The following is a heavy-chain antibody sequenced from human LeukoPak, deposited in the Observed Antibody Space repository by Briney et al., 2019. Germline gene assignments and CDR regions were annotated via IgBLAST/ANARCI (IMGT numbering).Heavy chain of an antibody. CDR1: GGSFSGYY. CDR2: INHSGST. Sequence: SETLSLTCAVYGGSFSGYYWSWIRQPPGKGLEWIGEINHSGSTNYNPSLKSRVTISVDTSKNQFSLKLSSVTAADTAVYYRARDSSWSWGWYYFDYWGQGTLVTVSS. V-gene: IGHV4-34*01. CDR3: ARDSSWSWGWYYFDY. D-gene: IGHD6-6*01. J-gene: IGHJ4*02.